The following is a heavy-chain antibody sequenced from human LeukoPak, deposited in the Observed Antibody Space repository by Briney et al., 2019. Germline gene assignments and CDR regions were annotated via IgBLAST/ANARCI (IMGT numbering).Heavy chain of an antibody. CDR2: ISAYNGNT. CDR1: GYTFTSYG. Sequence: ASVKVSCKASGYTFTSYGISWVRQAPGQGLEWIGWISAYNGNTNYAQKLQGRVTMTTDTSTSTAYMELRSLRSDDTAVYYCARGALLWFGESLTHFDYWGQGTLVTVSS. V-gene: IGHV1-18*01. D-gene: IGHD3-10*01. CDR3: ARGALLWFGESLTHFDY. J-gene: IGHJ4*02.